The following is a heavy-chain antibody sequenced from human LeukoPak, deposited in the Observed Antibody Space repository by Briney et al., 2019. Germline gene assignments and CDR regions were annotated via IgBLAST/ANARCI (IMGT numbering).Heavy chain of an antibody. CDR1: GFTFSNYA. Sequence: GGSLRLSCAASGFTFSNYAMSWVRQAPGKGREWVSAITSSGSSTYYADSVKGRFTISRDNSKNTLYLQMNSLRAEDTAVYYCAAKASGWHFPFDYWGQGTLVTVSS. CDR2: ITSSGSST. CDR3: AAKASGWHFPFDY. D-gene: IGHD6-19*01. V-gene: IGHV3-23*05. J-gene: IGHJ4*02.